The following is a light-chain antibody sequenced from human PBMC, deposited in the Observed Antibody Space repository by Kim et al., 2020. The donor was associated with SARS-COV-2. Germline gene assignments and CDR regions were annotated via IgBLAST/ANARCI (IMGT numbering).Light chain of an antibody. CDR3: AAWDDSLNGWV. J-gene: IGLJ3*02. CDR1: SSNIGSNT. CDR2: SNN. V-gene: IGLV1-44*01. Sequence: GQRVTISCSGSSSNIGSNTVNWSQQLPGTAPKLLFYSNNQRPSGVPDRFSGSKSGTSASLAISGLQSEDEADYYCAAWDDSLNGWVFGGGTKLTVL.